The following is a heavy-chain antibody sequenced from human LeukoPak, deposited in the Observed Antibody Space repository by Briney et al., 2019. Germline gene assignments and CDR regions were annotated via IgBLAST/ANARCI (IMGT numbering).Heavy chain of an antibody. D-gene: IGHD5-24*01. Sequence: ASVKVSCKASGYTFTGYYMHWVRQAPGQGLEWMGWINPNSGGTNYAQKFQGRVTMTRDTSISTAYMELSRLRSDDTAVYFCARDGGVATTIYYFDYWGQGTLVIVSS. CDR2: INPNSGGT. J-gene: IGHJ4*02. CDR1: GYTFTGYY. CDR3: ARDGGVATTIYYFDY. V-gene: IGHV1-2*02.